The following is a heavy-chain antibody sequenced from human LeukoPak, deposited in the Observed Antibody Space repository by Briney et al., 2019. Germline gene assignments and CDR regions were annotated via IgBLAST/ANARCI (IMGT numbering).Heavy chain of an antibody. CDR1: GFTFHNYA. CDR2: ISGSGGST. V-gene: IGHV3-23*01. CDR3: AREQYSSGWYESYYYYYMDV. D-gene: IGHD6-19*01. J-gene: IGHJ6*03. Sequence: PGGSLRLSCAASGFTFHNYAMTWVRQAPGKGLEWVSIISGSGGSTYYADSVKGRFTISRDNSKNTLYLQMNSLRAEDTAVYYCAREQYSSGWYESYYYYYMDVWGKGTTVTVSS.